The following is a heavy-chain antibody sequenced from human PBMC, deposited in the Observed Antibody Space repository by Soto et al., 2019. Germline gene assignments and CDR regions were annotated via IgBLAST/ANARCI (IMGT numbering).Heavy chain of an antibody. CDR2: IWYDGSNK. CDR1: GFTFSSYG. Sequence: QVQLVESGGGVVQPGRSLRLSCAASGFTFSSYGMHWVRQAPGKGLEWVAVIWYDGSNKYYADSVKGRFTISRDNSKNTLYLQMNSLRAEDTAVYYCARDGAVGWLDYWGQGTLVTVSS. J-gene: IGHJ4*02. CDR3: ARDGAVGWLDY. V-gene: IGHV3-33*01. D-gene: IGHD2-15*01.